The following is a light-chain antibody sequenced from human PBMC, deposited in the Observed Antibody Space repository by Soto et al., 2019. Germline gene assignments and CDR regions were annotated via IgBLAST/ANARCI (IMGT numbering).Light chain of an antibody. V-gene: IGLV2-14*01. CDR1: SSDVGGYNY. CDR3: SSYTSSSTPHV. CDR2: DVS. Sequence: QSALSQPASVSGSPGQSITISCTGTSSDVGGYNYVSWYQQHPGKAPKLMSYDVSNRPSGVSNRFSGSKSGNTASLTISGLQAEDEADYYCSSYTSSSTPHVFGTGTKVTVL. J-gene: IGLJ1*01.